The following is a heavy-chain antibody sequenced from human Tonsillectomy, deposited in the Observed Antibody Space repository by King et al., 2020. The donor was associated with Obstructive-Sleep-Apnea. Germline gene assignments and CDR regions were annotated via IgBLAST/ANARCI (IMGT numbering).Heavy chain of an antibody. CDR1: GFTFDDYA. V-gene: IGHV3-9*01. CDR3: AKGPYGDYVRLYFDY. D-gene: IGHD4-17*01. CDR2: IRWDSGTI. Sequence: QLVQSGGGLVQPGRSLRLSCAASGFTFDDYAMHWVRQAPGKGREWFSRIRWDSGTIAYADSVKGRFTIYRDNAKNSRYLQMNSLRGEDTALYYCAKGPYGDYVRLYFDYWGQGTLVTVSS. J-gene: IGHJ4*02.